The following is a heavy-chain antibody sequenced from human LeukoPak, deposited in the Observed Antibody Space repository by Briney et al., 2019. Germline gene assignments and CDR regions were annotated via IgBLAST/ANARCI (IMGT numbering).Heavy chain of an antibody. D-gene: IGHD5/OR15-5a*01. V-gene: IGHV3-23*01. CDR1: RFTFSSYA. CDR3: AKKVGLVSAPLYYFDV. J-gene: IGHJ4*02. Sequence: GGSLRLSCAASRFTFSSYAMSRVRQAPGKGLEWVSAISGPAGSWDYADSVKGRFTISRDNSKNTLFLQMNSLRAEDTAIYYCAKKVGLVSAPLYYFDVWGQGTLVTVSS. CDR2: ISGPAGSW.